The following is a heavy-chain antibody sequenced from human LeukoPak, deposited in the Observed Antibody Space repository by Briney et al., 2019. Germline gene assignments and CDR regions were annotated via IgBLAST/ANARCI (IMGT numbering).Heavy chain of an antibody. CDR3: ARDESSIVGATPGH. J-gene: IGHJ4*02. CDR2: INPNGGGT. CDR1: GYTFTGYY. Sequence: ASVKVSCKASGYTFTGYYMHWVRQAPGQGLEWMGWINPNGGGTNYAQKFQGRVTMTRDTSISTAYMELSRLRSDDTAVYYCARDESSIVGATPGHWGQGTLVTVSS. V-gene: IGHV1-2*02. D-gene: IGHD1-26*01.